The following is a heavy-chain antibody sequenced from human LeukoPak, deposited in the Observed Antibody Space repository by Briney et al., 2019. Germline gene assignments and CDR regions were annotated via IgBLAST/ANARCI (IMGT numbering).Heavy chain of an antibody. V-gene: IGHV4-34*01. Sequence: PSETLSLTCAVYGGSFTIYSWTWIRQPPGKSLEWVGEISPSGSTQYNPSLKSRVTISLDASKSQFYLKLSSVTAADTAVYYCTRGSIAYYYMDVWGKGTTVTISS. CDR3: TRGSIAYYYMDV. D-gene: IGHD3-22*01. CDR2: ISPSGST. CDR1: GGSFTIYS. J-gene: IGHJ6*03.